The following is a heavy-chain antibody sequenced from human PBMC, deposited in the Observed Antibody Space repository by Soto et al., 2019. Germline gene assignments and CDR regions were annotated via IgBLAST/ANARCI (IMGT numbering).Heavy chain of an antibody. J-gene: IGHJ6*02. D-gene: IGHD2-2*02. Sequence: GASVKVSCKASGGTFSSYAISWVRQAPGQGLEWMGGIIPIFGTANYAQKFQGRVTITADESTSTAYMELSSLRSEDTAVYYCARTNCSSTSCYRKAQYYYYGMDVWGQGTTVTVSS. CDR2: IIPIFGTA. CDR3: ARTNCSSTSCYRKAQYYYYGMDV. V-gene: IGHV1-69*13. CDR1: GGTFSSYA.